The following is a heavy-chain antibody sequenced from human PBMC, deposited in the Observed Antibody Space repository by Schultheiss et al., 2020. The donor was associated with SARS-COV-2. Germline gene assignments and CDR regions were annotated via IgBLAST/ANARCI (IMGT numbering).Heavy chain of an antibody. CDR3: ARGVYGDYFDY. CDR1: GFTFGTYN. V-gene: IGHV3-21*01. J-gene: IGHJ4*02. Sequence: GGSLRLSCAASGFTFGTYNMHWVRQAPGKGLEWVSSISSSSSYIYYADSVKGRFTISRDNAKNSLYLQMNSLRAEDTAVYYCARGVYGDYFDYWGQGTLVTVSS. D-gene: IGHD4-17*01. CDR2: ISSSSSYI.